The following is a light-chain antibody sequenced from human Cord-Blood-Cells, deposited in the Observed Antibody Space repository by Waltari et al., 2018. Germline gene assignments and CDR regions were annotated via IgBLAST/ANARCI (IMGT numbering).Light chain of an antibody. Sequence: SSEMTQDPAVSVALGQTVRITCQGDSLRIYYASWYQQKPGQAPVLVIYGKNNRPSGTPDRCSCSSSGNTASLTITGAQAEDEADYYCNSRDSSGNHYVFGTGTKVTVL. V-gene: IGLV3-19*01. J-gene: IGLJ1*01. CDR1: SLRIYY. CDR3: NSRDSSGNHYV. CDR2: GKN.